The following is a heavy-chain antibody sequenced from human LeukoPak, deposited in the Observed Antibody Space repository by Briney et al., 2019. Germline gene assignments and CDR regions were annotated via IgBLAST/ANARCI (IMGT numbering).Heavy chain of an antibody. CDR3: ARGGSSSSAWFDP. V-gene: IGHV3-7*01. J-gene: IGHJ5*02. Sequence: PGGSLRLSCATSGFTFGIHYMSWVRQAPGRGLEWVANIKQDGSEKYYVDSVKGRFTISRDNAKNSLYLQMNSLRAEDTAVYYCARGGSSSSAWFDPWGQGTLVTVSS. CDR2: IKQDGSEK. CDR1: GFTFGIHY. D-gene: IGHD6-6*01.